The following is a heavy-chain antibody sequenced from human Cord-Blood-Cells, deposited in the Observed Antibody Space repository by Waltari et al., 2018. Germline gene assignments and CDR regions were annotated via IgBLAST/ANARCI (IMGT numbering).Heavy chain of an antibody. CDR2: IIPIFGTA. CDR3: ARDHQGYCSSTSCYPSFDY. J-gene: IGHJ4*02. Sequence: QVQLVQSGAEVKKPGSSVKVSCKASGGTFSSYAISWVRQAPGQGLEWMGGIIPIFGTANDAQKFQGRVTITADESTSTAYMELSSLRSEDTAVYYCARDHQGYCSSTSCYPSFDYWGQGTLVTVSS. V-gene: IGHV1-69*01. D-gene: IGHD2-2*01. CDR1: GGTFSSYA.